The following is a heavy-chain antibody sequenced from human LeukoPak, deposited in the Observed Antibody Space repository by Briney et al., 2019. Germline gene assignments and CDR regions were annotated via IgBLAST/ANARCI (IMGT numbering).Heavy chain of an antibody. D-gene: IGHD3-22*01. CDR1: GFSFSSYA. CDR3: ARGWSCYYDSSGGLDY. V-gene: IGHV3-30*01. CDR2: ISSDGSNE. Sequence: PGGSLRLSCAASGFSFSSYAMHWVRQAPGKGLEWVSVISSDGSNEYYADSVKGRFTISRDNSKNTLYLQVNSLRAEDTALYFCARGWSCYYDSSGGLDYWGQGTLVTVSS. J-gene: IGHJ4*02.